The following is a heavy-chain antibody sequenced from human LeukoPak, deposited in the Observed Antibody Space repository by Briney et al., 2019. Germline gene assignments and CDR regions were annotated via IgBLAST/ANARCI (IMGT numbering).Heavy chain of an antibody. Sequence: GGSLRLSCAASGFTFSSYSMNWVRQAPGKGLEWVGRIKSKTDGGTTDYAAPVKGRFTISRDDSKNTLYLQMNSLKTEDTAVYYCTTDTLVVPAAIWYYYYMDVWGKGTTVTVSS. D-gene: IGHD2-2*01. J-gene: IGHJ6*03. CDR2: IKSKTDGGTT. V-gene: IGHV3-15*01. CDR1: GFTFSSYS. CDR3: TTDTLVVPAAIWYYYYMDV.